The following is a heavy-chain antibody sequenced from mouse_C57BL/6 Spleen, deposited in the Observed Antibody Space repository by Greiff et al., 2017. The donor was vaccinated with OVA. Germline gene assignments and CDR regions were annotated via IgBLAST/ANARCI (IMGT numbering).Heavy chain of an antibody. CDR2: IYPGDGDT. CDR3: ARLDGYYSYYFDY. CDR1: GYAFSSPW. Sequence: VQLQQSGPELVKPGASVKISCKASGYAFSSPWMNWVKQRPGKGLEWIGRIYPGDGDTNYNGKFKGKATLTADKSSSTAYMQLSSLTSEDSAVYFCARLDGYYSYYFDYWGQGTTLTVSS. D-gene: IGHD2-3*01. V-gene: IGHV1-82*01. J-gene: IGHJ2*01.